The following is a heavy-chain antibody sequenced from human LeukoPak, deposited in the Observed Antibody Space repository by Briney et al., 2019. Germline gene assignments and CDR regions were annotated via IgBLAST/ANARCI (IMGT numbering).Heavy chain of an antibody. Sequence: KPGGSLRLSCVASGFTFSSYSMNWVRQAPGKGLEWVSSISSSSSYIYYADSVKGRFTISRDNAKNSLYLQMNSLRAEDTALYYCARENAEYYYDSSGYSGYYFDYWGQGTLVTVSS. J-gene: IGHJ4*02. CDR3: ARENAEYYYDSSGYSGYYFDY. CDR2: ISSSSSYI. CDR1: GFTFSSYS. D-gene: IGHD3-22*01. V-gene: IGHV3-21*04.